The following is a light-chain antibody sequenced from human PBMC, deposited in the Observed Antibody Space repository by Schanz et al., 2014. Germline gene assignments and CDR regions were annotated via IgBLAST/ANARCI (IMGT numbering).Light chain of an antibody. CDR1: SSDVGGYNY. J-gene: IGLJ1*01. CDR2: EVT. CDR3: CSYAGAYV. V-gene: IGLV2-8*01. Sequence: QSALTQPPSASGSPGQSVTFSCTGTSSDVGGYNYVSWYQQPPGAAPKLIIYEVTYRPSGVPDRFSGSKSGNTASLTISGLQAEDEADYFCCSYAGAYVFGTGTKLTVL.